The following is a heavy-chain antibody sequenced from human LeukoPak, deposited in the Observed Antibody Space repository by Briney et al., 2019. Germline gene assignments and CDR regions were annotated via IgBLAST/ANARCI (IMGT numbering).Heavy chain of an antibody. CDR3: ARDLSQDFLSGYLDAFDL. D-gene: IGHD3-3*01. J-gene: IGHJ3*01. CDR1: GFTFSKYS. CDR2: IGSSSSTI. Sequence: GGSLRLSCETSGFTFSKYSMNWVRQAPGKGLEWVSYIGSSSSTINYADSVKGRFTFSRDNAKNSLYLQMNSLTAEDTAVYYCARDLSQDFLSGYLDAFDLWGQGTMVTVSS. V-gene: IGHV3-48*01.